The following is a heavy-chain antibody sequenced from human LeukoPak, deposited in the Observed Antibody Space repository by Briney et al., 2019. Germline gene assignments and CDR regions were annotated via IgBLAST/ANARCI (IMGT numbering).Heavy chain of an antibody. CDR3: ARSPSITRRPPDTKPPRLRYYMDV. CDR2: MNPNSGNT. CDR1: GYTFTSYD. J-gene: IGHJ6*03. V-gene: IGHV1-8*01. D-gene: IGHD5-24*01. Sequence: GASVKVSCKASGYTFTSYDINWVRQATGQGLEWMGWMNPNSGNTGYAQRFQGRVTMTRNTSISTAYMELSSLRSEDTAVYYCARSPSITRRPPDTKPPRLRYYMDVWGKGTTVTVSS.